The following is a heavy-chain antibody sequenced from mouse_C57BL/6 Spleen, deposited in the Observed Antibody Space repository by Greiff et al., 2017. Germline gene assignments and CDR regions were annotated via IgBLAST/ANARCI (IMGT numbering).Heavy chain of an antibody. V-gene: IGHV1-80*01. CDR1: GHAFSNYW. Sequence: VQLQQSGAELVKPGASVKISCKASGHAFSNYWLEWVKQRPGKGLAWIGQIYPGDGDTNYNRKFKGKATLTAVKSSSTAYMQRSSVTAEDYAVYFCARRKYRPYAMDDGGQGTTVTVSS. D-gene: IGHD1-3*01. J-gene: IGHJ4*01. CDR3: ARRKYRPYAMDD. CDR2: IYPGDGDT.